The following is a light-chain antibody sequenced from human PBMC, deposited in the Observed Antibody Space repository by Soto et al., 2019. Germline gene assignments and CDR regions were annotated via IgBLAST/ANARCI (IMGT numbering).Light chain of an antibody. Sequence: DIQMTQSPSTLSASVGDRVTITCRASQGISSWLAWYQQKPGKAPKLLISKASSLESGVPSRFSGSGSGTEFTLTISSLQPDDFATYYCQQYSDYPWTFGQGTKVEIK. V-gene: IGKV1-5*03. CDR2: KAS. J-gene: IGKJ1*01. CDR3: QQYSDYPWT. CDR1: QGISSW.